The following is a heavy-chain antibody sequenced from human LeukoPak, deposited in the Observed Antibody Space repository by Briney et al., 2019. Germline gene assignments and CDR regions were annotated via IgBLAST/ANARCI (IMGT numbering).Heavy chain of an antibody. CDR2: ISSSGSTI. CDR3: AELGITMIGGV. D-gene: IGHD3-10*02. Sequence: PGGSLRLSCAASRSTFSSYGMHWVRQAPGKGLEWVSYISSSGSTIYYADSVKGRFTISRDNAKNSLYLQMNSLRAEDTAVYYCAELGITMIGGVWGKGTTVTISS. CDR1: RSTFSSYG. J-gene: IGHJ6*04. V-gene: IGHV3-48*03.